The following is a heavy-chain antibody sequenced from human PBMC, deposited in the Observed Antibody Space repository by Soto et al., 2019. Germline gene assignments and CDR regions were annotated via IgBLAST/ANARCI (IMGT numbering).Heavy chain of an antibody. Sequence: QVQLVQSGAEVKKPGSSVKVSCKASGGTFSNSAISWVRQAPGQGLEWMGGIFPISGTANYALNFQGRVTITADRSTSTAYMELSSLRSEDTAVYYCARGGGSSSPPGDPWGQGTLVTVSS. CDR1: GGTFSNSA. D-gene: IGHD2-15*01. V-gene: IGHV1-69*06. J-gene: IGHJ5*02. CDR3: ARGGGSSSPPGDP. CDR2: IFPISGTA.